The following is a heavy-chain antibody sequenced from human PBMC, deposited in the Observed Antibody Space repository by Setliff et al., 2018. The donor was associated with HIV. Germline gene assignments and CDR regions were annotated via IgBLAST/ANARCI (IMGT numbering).Heavy chain of an antibody. D-gene: IGHD3-3*01. V-gene: IGHV1-69*13. J-gene: IGHJ4*02. CDR2: IIPMFGTA. CDR3: ARGGSGYYDFWSGSSAFEY. Sequence: GASVKVSCKASGGTFSSYAINWVRQAPGQGLEWMGGIIPMFGTAHYAQKFQCRVTITADESTTTAYMELSSLRSEDTAVFYCARGGSGYYDFWSGSSAFEYWGQGTLVTVS. CDR1: GGTFSSYA.